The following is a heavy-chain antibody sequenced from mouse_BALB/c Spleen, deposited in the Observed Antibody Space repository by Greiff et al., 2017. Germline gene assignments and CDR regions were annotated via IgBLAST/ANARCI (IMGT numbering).Heavy chain of an antibody. Sequence: QVQLQQSGAELMKPGASVKISCKATGYTFSSYWIEWVKQRPGHGLEWIGEILPGSGSTNYNEKFKGKATFPADTSSNTAYMQLSSLTSEDSAVYYCAKPVRQKRWPYFDYWGQGTTLTVSS. V-gene: IGHV1-9*01. D-gene: IGHD2-14*01. CDR1: GYTFSSYW. CDR2: ILPGSGST. J-gene: IGHJ2*01. CDR3: AKPVRQKRWPYFDY.